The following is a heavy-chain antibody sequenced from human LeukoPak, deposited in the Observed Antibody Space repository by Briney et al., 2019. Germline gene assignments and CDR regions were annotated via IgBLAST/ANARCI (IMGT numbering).Heavy chain of an antibody. D-gene: IGHD4-17*01. V-gene: IGHV3-48*03. CDR3: ARTSTVTTGFDY. CDR2: ISSSGSTI. CDR1: GVTFSSYE. Sequence: GGSLRLSCAASGVTFSSYEMNWVRQAPGKGLEWVSYISSSGSTIYYADSVKGRFTISRDNAKNSLYLKMNSLRAEDTAVYYCARTSTVTTGFDYWGQGTLVTVSS. J-gene: IGHJ4*02.